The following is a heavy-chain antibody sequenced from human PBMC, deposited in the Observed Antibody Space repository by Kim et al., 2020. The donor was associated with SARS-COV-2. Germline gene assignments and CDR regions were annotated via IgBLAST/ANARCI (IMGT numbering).Heavy chain of an antibody. J-gene: IGHJ3*02. CDR3: AKDFSGGAFDI. Sequence: GGSLRLSCAASGFTFSSYGMHWVRQAPGKGLEWVAIIWYDGGNKYYADSVRGRFTLSRDNSINTLYLQMNSLRAEDTAVYYCAKDFSGGAFDIWGQGTMV. V-gene: IGHV3-33*06. CDR1: GFTFSSYG. CDR2: IWYDGGNK.